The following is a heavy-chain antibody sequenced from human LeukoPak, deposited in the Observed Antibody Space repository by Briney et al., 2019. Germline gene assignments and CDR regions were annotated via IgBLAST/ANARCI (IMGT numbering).Heavy chain of an antibody. V-gene: IGHV1-24*01. CDR3: ATSHSYDYVWGSYRIFDY. CDR1: GYTLTELS. Sequence: GASVKVSCKVSGYTLTELSMHWVRHAPGKGLEWMGGFDTEDGETIYAQKFQGRVTMTEDTSTDTAYMELSSLRSEDTAVYYCATSHSYDYVWGSYRIFDYWGQGTLVTVSS. CDR2: FDTEDGET. J-gene: IGHJ4*02. D-gene: IGHD3-16*02.